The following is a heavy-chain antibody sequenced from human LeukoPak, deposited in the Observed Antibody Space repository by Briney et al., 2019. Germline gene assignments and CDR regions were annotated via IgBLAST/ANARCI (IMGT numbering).Heavy chain of an antibody. CDR3: ATFPSGSYSAY. CDR2: IRSKADSYAT. J-gene: IGHJ4*02. D-gene: IGHD1-26*01. Sequence: GGSLRLSCAASGFTFSDSGMHWVRQACGKGLEWVGHIRSKADSYATVYAASVKGRFTITRDDSETTAYLQMNSLKTEDTAVYYCATFPSGSYSAYWGQGTLVTVSS. CDR1: GFTFSDSG. V-gene: IGHV3-73*01.